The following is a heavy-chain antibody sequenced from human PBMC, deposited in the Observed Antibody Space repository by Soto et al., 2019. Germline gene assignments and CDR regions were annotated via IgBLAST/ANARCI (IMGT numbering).Heavy chain of an antibody. CDR1: GYTFTSYG. CDR3: AKVKGGLGYYSSNLGY. V-gene: IGHV1-18*01. J-gene: IGHJ4*02. Sequence: QVQLVQSGAEVKKPGASVKVSCKASGYTFTSYGITWVRQAPGQGLEWMGWISAYNGNTNYAQKLQGRVTMTTDTSTTTAYMELRNLRTNDTAVYYCAKVKGGLGYYSSNLGYWGQGTLVTVSS. CDR2: ISAYNGNT. D-gene: IGHD3-22*01.